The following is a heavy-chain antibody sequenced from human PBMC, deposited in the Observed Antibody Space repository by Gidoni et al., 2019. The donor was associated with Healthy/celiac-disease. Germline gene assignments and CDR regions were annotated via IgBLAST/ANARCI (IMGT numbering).Heavy chain of an antibody. V-gene: IGHV3-21*01. CDR2: ISSSSSYR. J-gene: IGHJ4*02. CDR1: GFTFSISS. CDR3: ARDEYGSGSPRRGRFDY. Sequence: VQLVESGGGLVKPGGSLRLSCAASGFTFSISSSNWVRQAPGKGLEWVSSISSSSSYRYYADSVKGRFTISRDNAKNSLYLQMNSLRAEDTAVYYWARDEYGSGSPRRGRFDYWGQGTLVTVSS. D-gene: IGHD3-10*01.